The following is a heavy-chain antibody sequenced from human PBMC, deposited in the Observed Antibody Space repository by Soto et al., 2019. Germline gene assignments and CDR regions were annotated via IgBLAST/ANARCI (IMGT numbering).Heavy chain of an antibody. Sequence: SETLSLTCTVSGGSISSGGYYWSWIRQHPGKGLEWIGYIYYSGSTYYNPSLKSRVTISVDTSKNQFSLKLSSVTAADTAVYYCARQEVSYDILTGYSTRANWFDPWGQGTLVTVSS. V-gene: IGHV4-31*03. CDR3: ARQEVSYDILTGYSTRANWFDP. J-gene: IGHJ5*02. D-gene: IGHD3-9*01. CDR1: GGSISSGGYY. CDR2: IYYSGST.